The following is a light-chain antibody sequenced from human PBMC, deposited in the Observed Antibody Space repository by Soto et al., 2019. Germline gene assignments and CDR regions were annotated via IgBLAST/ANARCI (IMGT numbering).Light chain of an antibody. CDR1: QGISSY. J-gene: IGKJ1*01. Sequence: AIRMTQSPSSLSASTGDRVTITCRASQGISSYLAWYQQKPGKAPKLLIYAASTLQSGVPSRFSGSGSGTDFTLAISSLQPEDSATYYCLQDINYPWKCGQGNKGAIK. CDR2: AAS. CDR3: LQDINYPWK. V-gene: IGKV1-8*01.